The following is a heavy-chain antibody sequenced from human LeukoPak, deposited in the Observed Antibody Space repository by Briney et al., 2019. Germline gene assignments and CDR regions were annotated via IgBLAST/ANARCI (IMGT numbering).Heavy chain of an antibody. Sequence: GGSLKLSCVASGFTFSSYWMHWVRQTPGKGLVWVSRINGDGSSVSYADSVRGRFTISRDNARNTLFLQMSSLRAEDTALYYCARVEPYCSGGSCYRASLDFWGQGTLVTVSS. D-gene: IGHD2-15*01. CDR1: GFTFSSYW. V-gene: IGHV3-74*01. CDR3: ARVEPYCSGGSCYRASLDF. CDR2: INGDGSSV. J-gene: IGHJ4*02.